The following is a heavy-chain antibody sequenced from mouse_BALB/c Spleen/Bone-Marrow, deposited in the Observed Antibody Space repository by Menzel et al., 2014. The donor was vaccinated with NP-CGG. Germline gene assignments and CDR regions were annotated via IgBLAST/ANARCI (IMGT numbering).Heavy chain of an antibody. CDR1: GDSITSGY. V-gene: IGHV3-8*02. D-gene: IGHD1-1*01. Sequence: VQLQQSGPSLVKPSQTLSLPRSVTGDSITSGYWNWIRKFPGNKLEYMGYISYSGSTYYNPSLKSRISITRDTSKNQYYLQLNSVTTEDTATYYCARGGGSSYNYAMDYWGQGTSVTVSS. CDR2: ISYSGST. J-gene: IGHJ4*01. CDR3: ARGGGSSYNYAMDY.